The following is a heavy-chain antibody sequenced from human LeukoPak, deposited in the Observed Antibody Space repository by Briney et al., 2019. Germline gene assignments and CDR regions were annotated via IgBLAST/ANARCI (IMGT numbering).Heavy chain of an antibody. CDR2: ISSSSSYI. D-gene: IGHD3-10*01. Sequence: GGSLRLSCAASGFTFSSHSMNWVRQAPGKGLEWVSSISSSSSYIYYADSVKGRFTISRDNAKNSLYLQMNSLRAEDTAVYYCAKDRSLLYGTDAFDIWGQGTMVTVSS. J-gene: IGHJ3*02. V-gene: IGHV3-21*01. CDR3: AKDRSLLYGTDAFDI. CDR1: GFTFSSHS.